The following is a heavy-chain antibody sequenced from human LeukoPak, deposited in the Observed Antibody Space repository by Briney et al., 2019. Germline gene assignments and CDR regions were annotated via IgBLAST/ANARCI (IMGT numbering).Heavy chain of an antibody. J-gene: IGHJ5*02. V-gene: IGHV4-30-2*01. D-gene: IGHD6-6*01. Sequence: PSETLSLTCTVSGGSISSGGYYWSWIRQPPGKGLEWIGYIYHSGSTYYNPSLKSRVTISVDRSKNQFSLKLSSVTAADTAVYYCARATPQYSSSSWGQGTLVTVSS. CDR1: GGSISSGGYY. CDR2: IYHSGST. CDR3: ARATPQYSSSS.